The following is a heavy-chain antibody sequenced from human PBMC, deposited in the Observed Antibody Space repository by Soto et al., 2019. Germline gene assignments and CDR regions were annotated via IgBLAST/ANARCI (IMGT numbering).Heavy chain of an antibody. CDR3: ARSPKPSDFPYYFAF. CDR1: GGSFSVYY. D-gene: IGHD2-21*02. J-gene: IGHJ4*02. Sequence: SETLSLTCAVHGGSFSVYYWSWIRRPPGKGLEGIGEVNHSVITNYSRSLKSRFTISVNTSKTQFPLNLSSVTAADTAVYYCARSPKPSDFPYYFAFWGQGTQVTVS. CDR2: VNHSVIT. V-gene: IGHV4-34*01.